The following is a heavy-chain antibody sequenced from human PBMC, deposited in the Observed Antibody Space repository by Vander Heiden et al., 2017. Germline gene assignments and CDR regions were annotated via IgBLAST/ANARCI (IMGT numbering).Heavy chain of an antibody. CDR2: IKQDGSEK. V-gene: IGHV3-7*01. D-gene: IGHD6-13*01. Sequence: EVQLVESGGGLVQPGGSLRRSCAAPGLNLSGYWMSWGRQAPGKGLEWVANIKQDGSEKYYVDSVKGRFTISRDNAKNSLYLQMNSLRAEDTAVYYCAREISSSWYYYGMDVWGQGTTVTVSS. CDR3: AREISSSWYYYGMDV. J-gene: IGHJ6*02. CDR1: GLNLSGYW.